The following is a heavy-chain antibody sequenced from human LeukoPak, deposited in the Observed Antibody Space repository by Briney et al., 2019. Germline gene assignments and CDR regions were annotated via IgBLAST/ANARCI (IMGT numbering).Heavy chain of an antibody. CDR2: INPNSGGT. Sequence: ASVKVSCKASGYTFTGYYMHWVRQAPGQGLEWMGWINPNSGGTNYAQKFQGRVTMTRDTSISTAYMELSRLRSEDTAVYYCARDNDSRDPPHFDYWGQGTLVTVSS. CDR3: ARDNDSRDPPHFDY. D-gene: IGHD3-16*01. J-gene: IGHJ4*02. CDR1: GYTFTGYY. V-gene: IGHV1-2*02.